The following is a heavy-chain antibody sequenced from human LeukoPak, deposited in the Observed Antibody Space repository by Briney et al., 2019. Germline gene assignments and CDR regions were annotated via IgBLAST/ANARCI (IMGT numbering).Heavy chain of an antibody. CDR3: AKWSLTTWGYFDY. V-gene: IGHV3-30*18. CDR2: ISYDGSTT. D-gene: IGHD1-14*01. CDR1: GFTFSSYG. Sequence: GGSLRLSCVASGFTFSSYGMHRVRQAPGKGLEWVAVISYDGSTTYYADSVKGRFTISRDNSKNTLYLQMNSLRAEDTAVYYCAKWSLTTWGYFDYWGQGTLVTVSS. J-gene: IGHJ4*02.